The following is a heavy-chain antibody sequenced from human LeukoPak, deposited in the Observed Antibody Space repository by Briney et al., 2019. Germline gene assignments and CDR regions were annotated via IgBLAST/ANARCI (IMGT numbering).Heavy chain of an antibody. V-gene: IGHV1-46*01. CDR2: INPSGGST. CDR1: GYTFTTYS. CDR3: ARLGIAVADDY. D-gene: IGHD6-19*01. J-gene: IGHJ4*02. Sequence: ASVKVSCKASGYTFTTYSMHWVRQAPGQGLEWMGIINPSGGSTKYAQKFQGRVTMTRDTSTSTVHMELSSLRFEDTAVYYCARLGIAVADDYWGQGTLVTVSS.